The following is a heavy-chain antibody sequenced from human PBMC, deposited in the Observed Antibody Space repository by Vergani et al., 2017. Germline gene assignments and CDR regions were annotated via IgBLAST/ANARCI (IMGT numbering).Heavy chain of an antibody. V-gene: IGHV4-34*02. CDR1: GESFSSFY. Sequence: QVHLQQWGAGVVKPSGTLSLTFAVFGESFSSFYWSWIRQPPGTGLEWIGEINNDGHTNYNPSLERRVTVSRDTAKNQFSLNLMSVTAADTAMYYCAVRPRVSLVGGEIVTKRTFDYWRQGSLVTVSS. D-gene: IGHD3-10*01. CDR2: INNDGHT. CDR3: AVRPRVSLVGGEIVTKRTFDY. J-gene: IGHJ4*02.